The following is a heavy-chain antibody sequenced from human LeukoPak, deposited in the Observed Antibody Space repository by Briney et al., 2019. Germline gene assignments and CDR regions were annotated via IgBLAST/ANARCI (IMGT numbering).Heavy chain of an antibody. CDR2: IYYSGST. D-gene: IGHD6-13*01. CDR1: GGSISSYY. J-gene: IGHJ4*02. CDR3: ARIAAAGLNY. V-gene: IGHV4-59*01. Sequence: SETLSLTFTVSGGSISSYYWSWIRQPPGKGLEWIGYIYYSGSTNYNPSLKSRVTISVDTSKNQFSLKLSSVTAADTAVYYCARIAAAGLNYWGQGTLVTVSS.